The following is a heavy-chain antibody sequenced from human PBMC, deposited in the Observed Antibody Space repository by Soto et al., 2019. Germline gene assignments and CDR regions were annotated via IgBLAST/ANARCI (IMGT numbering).Heavy chain of an antibody. CDR3: TRMGAYPQSLDC. Sequence: SETLSLTCTVPGGSISRYYWSWIGLPPGKGLEYIGYIYYSDSTNYNPSLESRVSISVDTSKNQFSLKLSSVTAADTAVYYCTRMGAYPQSLDCWCTGTLVTGSS. CDR2: IYYSDST. V-gene: IGHV4-59*08. CDR1: GGSISRYY. J-gene: IGHJ5*01. D-gene: IGHD3-16*01.